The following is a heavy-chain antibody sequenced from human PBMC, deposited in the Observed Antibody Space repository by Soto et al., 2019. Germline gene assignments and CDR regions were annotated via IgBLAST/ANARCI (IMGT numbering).Heavy chain of an antibody. CDR1: GGSISSFY. J-gene: IGHJ4*02. Sequence: PSETLSLTCTVSGGSISSFYWSWIRQPPEKGLEWIGCIYYSGSTNYNPSLKSRVTISVDTSKNKFSLKLSSVTAADTAVYYCARLKNGYSSGWYFDYWGQGTLVTVS. CDR2: IYYSGST. D-gene: IGHD6-19*01. V-gene: IGHV4-39*01. CDR3: ARLKNGYSSGWYFDY.